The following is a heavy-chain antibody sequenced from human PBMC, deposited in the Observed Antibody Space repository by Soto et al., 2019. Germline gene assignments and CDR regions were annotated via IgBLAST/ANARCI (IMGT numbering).Heavy chain of an antibody. D-gene: IGHD2-15*01. V-gene: IGHV4-39*01. CDR3: ARRGYCSGGSCYSWVNSDWYFDL. Sequence: QLQLQESGPGLVKPSETLSLTCTVSGGSISSSSYYWGWIRQPPGKGLEWIGSIYYSGSTYYNPSLKSRVTISVDTSKNQFSLKLSSVTAADTAVYYCARRGYCSGGSCYSWVNSDWYFDLWGRGTLVTVSS. CDR1: GGSISSSSYY. J-gene: IGHJ2*01. CDR2: IYYSGST.